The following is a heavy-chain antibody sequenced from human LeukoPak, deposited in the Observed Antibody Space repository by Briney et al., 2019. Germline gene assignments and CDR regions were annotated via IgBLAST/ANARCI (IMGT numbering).Heavy chain of an antibody. Sequence: GRSLRLSCAASGFTFSSYAMSWVRQAPGKGLEWVSAISGSGGSTYYADSVKGRFTISRDNSKNTLYLQMNSLRAEDTAVYYCARGLPNYYGMDVWGQGTTVTVSS. CDR1: GFTFSSYA. CDR2: ISGSGGST. CDR3: ARGLPNYYGMDV. V-gene: IGHV3-23*01. J-gene: IGHJ6*02.